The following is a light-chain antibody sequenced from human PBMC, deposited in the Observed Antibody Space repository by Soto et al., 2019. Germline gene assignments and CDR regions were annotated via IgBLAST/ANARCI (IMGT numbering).Light chain of an antibody. Sequence: EIVLPQSPCPLSLSPGERATLSCRASQSVSSTNLAWYQPKPGQAPRLLIFVASSRATGIPERFSGSGSGTDFTLTITRLEAEDFAVYGCQHSGGSPWELTCGGGTKVEIK. CDR1: QSVSSTN. CDR2: VAS. J-gene: IGKJ4*01. CDR3: QHSGGSPWELT. V-gene: IGKV3-20*01.